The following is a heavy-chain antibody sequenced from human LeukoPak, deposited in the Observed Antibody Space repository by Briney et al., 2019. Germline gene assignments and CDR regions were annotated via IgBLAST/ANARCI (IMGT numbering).Heavy chain of an antibody. CDR3: ARAPREGYSDWFHYFDY. Sequence: PSETLSLTCAVYGGSFSGYYWSWIRQPPGKGLEWIGEINHSGSTNYNPSLKSRVTISVDTSKNQFSLKLSSVTAADTAVYYCARAPREGYSDWFHYFDYWGQGTLVTVSS. J-gene: IGHJ4*02. D-gene: IGHD3-9*01. CDR2: INHSGST. V-gene: IGHV4-34*01. CDR1: GGSFSGYY.